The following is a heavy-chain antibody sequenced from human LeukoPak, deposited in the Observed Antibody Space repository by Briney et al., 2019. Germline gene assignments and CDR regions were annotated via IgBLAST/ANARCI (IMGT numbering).Heavy chain of an antibody. CDR2: IYYSGST. V-gene: IGHV4-59*01. CDR3: ARAKGITGTTFRY. D-gene: IGHD1-7*01. Sequence: PETLSLTCTVSGGSISSYYWSWIRQPPGKGLEWIGYIYYSGSTNYNPSLKSRVTISVDASKNQFSLKLSSVTAADTAVYYCARAKGITGTTFRYWGQGTLVTVSS. CDR1: GGSISSYY. J-gene: IGHJ4*02.